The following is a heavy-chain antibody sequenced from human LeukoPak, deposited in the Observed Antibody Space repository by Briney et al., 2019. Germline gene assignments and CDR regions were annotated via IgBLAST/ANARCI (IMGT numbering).Heavy chain of an antibody. CDR2: FSGSGGST. V-gene: IGHV3-23*01. J-gene: IGHJ4*02. CDR3: AKPRSAESPFDY. Sequence: GGSLRLSCAASGFTFSSYAMSWVRQAPGKGREWVSGFSGSGGSTYYADSVQGRFTISRDNSKNALYLQMNSLRAEDTAVYYCAKPRSAESPFDYWGQGTLVTVSS. CDR1: GFTFSSYA. D-gene: IGHD3-3*01.